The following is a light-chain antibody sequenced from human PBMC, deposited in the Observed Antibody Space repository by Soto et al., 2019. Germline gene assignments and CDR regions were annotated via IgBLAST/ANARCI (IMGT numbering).Light chain of an antibody. V-gene: IGKV3-11*01. CDR2: DAS. CDR1: QSVSSY. Sequence: IVLTESPATLSLSPGERATLSCRASQSVSSYLAWYQQKPGQAPRLLIYDASNRATGIPARFSGSGSGTDITLTISSLEPEDFAVYYCQQRSNRPLTFGGGTKVEIK. J-gene: IGKJ4*01. CDR3: QQRSNRPLT.